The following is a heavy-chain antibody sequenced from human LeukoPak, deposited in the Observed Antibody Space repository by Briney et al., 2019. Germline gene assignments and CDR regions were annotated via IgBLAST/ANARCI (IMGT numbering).Heavy chain of an antibody. Sequence: GGSLRLSCAASGFTFSDYYMSWIRRAPGKGLEWVSYISRSGSSIYYEDSVKGRFTISRDNAKNSLYLQMNSLRAEDTAVYYCARGVSISSSWYNDIWGQGTMVTVSS. CDR1: GFTFSDYY. CDR2: ISRSGSSI. J-gene: IGHJ3*02. CDR3: ARGVSISSSWYNDI. V-gene: IGHV3-11*01. D-gene: IGHD6-13*01.